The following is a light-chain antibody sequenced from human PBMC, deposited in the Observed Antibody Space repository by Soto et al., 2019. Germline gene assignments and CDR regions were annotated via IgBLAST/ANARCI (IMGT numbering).Light chain of an antibody. CDR3: SSYAGSINSLYV. V-gene: IGLV2-8*01. J-gene: IGLJ1*01. CDR1: SSDVGGYNY. CDR2: EVS. Sequence: QSALTQPPSASGSPGQSVTISCTGTSSDVGGYNYVSWYQQHPGKAPKLMIYEVSKRPSGVPDRFSGSKSGNTASLTVSGLQAEDEADYYCSSYAGSINSLYVFGTGTKLTVL.